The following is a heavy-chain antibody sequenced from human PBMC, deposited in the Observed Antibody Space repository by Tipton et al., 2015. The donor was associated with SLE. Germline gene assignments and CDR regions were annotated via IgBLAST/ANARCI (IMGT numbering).Heavy chain of an antibody. Sequence: LSLTCFVSGGSIGSRPYYWSWIRQPPGKGLEWIGHISYSGSTHYNPSLESRVTISLSTSKNQLSLTLTSVTAADTAVYYCARGVAHYYESGSLDRWGQGTMVTVSS. V-gene: IGHV4-61*05. CDR1: GGSIGSRPYY. CDR3: ARGVAHYYESGSLDR. CDR2: ISYSGST. D-gene: IGHD3-10*01. J-gene: IGHJ3*02.